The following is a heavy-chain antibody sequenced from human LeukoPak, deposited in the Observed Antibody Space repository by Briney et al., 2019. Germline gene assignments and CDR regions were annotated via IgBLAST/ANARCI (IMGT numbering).Heavy chain of an antibody. CDR1: GGSFSGYY. J-gene: IGHJ3*02. CDR3: ARAAGLYSSGLSAFDI. D-gene: IGHD6-25*01. CDR2: INHSGST. Sequence: SETLSLTCAVYGGSFSGYYWSGIRQPPGKGLEWIGEINHSGSTNYNPSLKSRVTISVDTSKNQFSLKLSSVTAADTAVYYCARAAGLYSSGLSAFDIWGQGTMVTVSS. V-gene: IGHV4-34*01.